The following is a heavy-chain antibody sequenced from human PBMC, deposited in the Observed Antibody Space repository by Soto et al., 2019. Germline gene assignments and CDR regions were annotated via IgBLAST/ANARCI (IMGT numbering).Heavy chain of an antibody. D-gene: IGHD3-3*01. CDR2: INHSGRT. J-gene: IGHJ4*02. CDR3: ARGRKYYDFWSGYSHPRYYFNY. V-gene: IGHV4-34*01. CDR1: GGSFSGYC. Sequence: SETLSLTCAVYGGSFSGYCWSWIRPPPGKGLEWIGEINHSGRTNYNPSLKSRVTISVDTSKSQFSLKLSSVTAADTAVYYCARGRKYYDFWSGYSHPRYYFNYWGQGTLVTVSS.